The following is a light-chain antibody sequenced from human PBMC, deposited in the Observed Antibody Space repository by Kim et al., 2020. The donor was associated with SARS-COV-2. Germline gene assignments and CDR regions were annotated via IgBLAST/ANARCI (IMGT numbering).Light chain of an antibody. Sequence: QSALTQPASVSGSPRQSITISCTGTSRDIGAYNYVSWYQQYPGEAPKLIIYDVYKRPSGVFDRFSGSKSGNTASLTISGLQAEDEADYYCSSYTTTKTILFGGGTQLTVL. CDR3: SSYTTTKTIL. CDR2: DVY. V-gene: IGLV2-14*03. CDR1: SRDIGAYNY. J-gene: IGLJ2*01.